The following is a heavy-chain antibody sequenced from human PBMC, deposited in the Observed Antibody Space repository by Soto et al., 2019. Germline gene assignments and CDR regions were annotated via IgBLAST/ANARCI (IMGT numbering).Heavy chain of an antibody. CDR2: ISYDGNNK. CDR1: GLTFSRYT. Sequence: QVQLVESGGGVVQPGRSLRLSCAASGLTFSRYTMHWVRQAPGKGLEWVAVISYDGNNKYYADSVKGRFTISRDNSKKTLSLQMNSLRPEDTAVYYCARFRSERPFDFWGQGTLVTVSS. J-gene: IGHJ4*02. CDR3: ARFRSERPFDF. V-gene: IGHV3-30-3*01.